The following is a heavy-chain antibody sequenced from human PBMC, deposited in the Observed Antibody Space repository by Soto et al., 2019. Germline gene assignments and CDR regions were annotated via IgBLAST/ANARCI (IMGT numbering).Heavy chain of an antibody. CDR1: GGTFSSYT. CDR2: IIPILGIA. V-gene: IGHV1-69*02. Sequence: QVQLVQSGAEVQKPGSSVKVSCKASGGTFSSYTISWVRQAPGQGLEWMGRIIPILGIANYAQKFQGRVTITADKSTSTAYMELSSLRSEDTAVYYCARVGCSGGSCYSNWFDPWGQGTLVTVSS. J-gene: IGHJ5*02. CDR3: ARVGCSGGSCYSNWFDP. D-gene: IGHD2-15*01.